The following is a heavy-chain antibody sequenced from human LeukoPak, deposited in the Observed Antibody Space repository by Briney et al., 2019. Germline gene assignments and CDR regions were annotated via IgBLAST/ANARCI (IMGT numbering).Heavy chain of an antibody. CDR3: ARVASYYYDSSGYYYRTGYFDY. V-gene: IGHV4-4*07. CDR2: IYTSGST. CDR1: GGSISSYY. Sequence: SETLSLTCTVSGGSISSYYWSWIRQPAGKGLEWIGRIYTSGSTNYNPSLKSRVTMSVDTSKNQFSLKLSSVTAADTAVYYCARVASYYYDSSGYYYRTGYFDYWGQGTLVTVSS. D-gene: IGHD3-22*01. J-gene: IGHJ4*02.